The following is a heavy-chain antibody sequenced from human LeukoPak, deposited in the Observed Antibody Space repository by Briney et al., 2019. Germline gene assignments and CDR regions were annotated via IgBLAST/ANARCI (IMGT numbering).Heavy chain of an antibody. CDR2: IKSKTDGGTT. Sequence: GGSLRLSCAASGFTFSNARMSWVRQAPGKGLEWVGRIKSKTDGGTTDYAAPVKGRFTISRDDSKNTLYLQMNSLKTEDTAVYYCTTDRRIYGDYVGYWGQGTLVTVSS. V-gene: IGHV3-15*01. CDR3: TTDRRIYGDYVGY. D-gene: IGHD4-17*01. J-gene: IGHJ4*02. CDR1: GFTFSNAR.